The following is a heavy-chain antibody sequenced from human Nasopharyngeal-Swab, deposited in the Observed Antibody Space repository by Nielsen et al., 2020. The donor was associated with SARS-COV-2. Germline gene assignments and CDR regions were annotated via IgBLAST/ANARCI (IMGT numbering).Heavy chain of an antibody. CDR3: ARGQRYYDIHPPVDY. V-gene: IGHV4-34*01. D-gene: IGHD3-22*01. CDR2: INHSGST. J-gene: IGHJ4*02. Sequence: PGKGLEWIGEINHSGSTNYNPSLKSRVTISVDTSKNQFSLKLSSVTAADTAVYYCARGQRYYDIHPPVDYWGQGTLVTVSS.